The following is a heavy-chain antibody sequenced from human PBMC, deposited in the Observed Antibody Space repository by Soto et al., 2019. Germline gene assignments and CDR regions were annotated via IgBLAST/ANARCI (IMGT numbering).Heavy chain of an antibody. D-gene: IGHD2-2*01. J-gene: IGHJ4*02. CDR3: ARGDIVVVPAAIQPELELNTYYFDY. CDR1: GYTFTGYY. V-gene: IGHV1-2*04. CDR2: INPNSGGT. Sequence: ASVKVSCKASGYTFTGYYMHWVRQAPGQGLEWMGWINPNSGGTNYAQKFQGWVTMTRDTSISTAYMELSRLRSDDTAVYYCARGDIVVVPAAIQPELELNTYYFDYWGQGTLVTVSS.